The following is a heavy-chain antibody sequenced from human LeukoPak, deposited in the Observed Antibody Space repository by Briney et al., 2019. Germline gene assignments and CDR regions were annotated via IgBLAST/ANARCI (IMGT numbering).Heavy chain of an antibody. CDR2: IYYSGSI. CDR3: ARYPGASGDSYYFDY. V-gene: IGHV4-59*02. D-gene: IGHD4-17*01. J-gene: IGHJ4*02. CDR1: GGSVTTYH. Sequence: PSETLSLTCTVSGGSVTTYHWSWIRQPPGKGLEWIGYIYYSGSINYKPSLNSRVTISLDTSKNEFSLKLRSVTAADTAVYYCARYPGASGDSYYFDYWGQGTRVTVSS.